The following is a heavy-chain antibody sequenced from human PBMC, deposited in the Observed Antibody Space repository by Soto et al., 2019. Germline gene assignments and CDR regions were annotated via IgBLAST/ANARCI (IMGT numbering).Heavy chain of an antibody. CDR3: ARGGDIVVVPAAEDNWFDP. V-gene: IGHV3-48*01. CDR1: GFTFSSYS. J-gene: IGHJ5*02. D-gene: IGHD2-2*01. CDR2: ISSSSSTI. Sequence: PGGSLRLSCAASGFTFSSYSMNWVRQAPGKGLEWVSYISSSSSTIYYADSVKGRFTISRDNSKNTLYLQMNSLRAEDTAVYYCARGGDIVVVPAAEDNWFDPWGQGTLVTVSS.